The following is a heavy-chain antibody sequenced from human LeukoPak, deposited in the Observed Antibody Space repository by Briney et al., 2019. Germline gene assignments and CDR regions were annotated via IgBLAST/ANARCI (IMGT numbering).Heavy chain of an antibody. J-gene: IGHJ4*02. CDR2: FDPEDGER. CDR1: GYSLTDLS. D-gene: IGHD4-11*01. CDR3: ATGSTSMTVDYIHY. V-gene: IGHV1-24*01. Sequence: GASVKVSCEVSGYSLTDLSIQWLRQAPGKGPEWMGRFDPEDGERIYAQNLQGRVTMAEDTSTDTAYMELSSLSSEDTAVYYCATGSTSMTVDYIHYWGQGTLVTVSS.